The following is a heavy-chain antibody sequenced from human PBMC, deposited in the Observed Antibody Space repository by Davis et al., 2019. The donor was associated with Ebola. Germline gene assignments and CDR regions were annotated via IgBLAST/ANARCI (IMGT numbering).Heavy chain of an antibody. Sequence: SETLSLTCAVYGGSFSGYYWSWIRQPPGKGLEWIGEINHSGSTNYNPSLKSRVTISVDTSKNQFSLKLSSVTAADTAVYYCARDRIQLFAFDNWGQGTMVTVSS. CDR1: GGSFSGYY. CDR2: INHSGST. J-gene: IGHJ3*02. D-gene: IGHD5-18*01. V-gene: IGHV4-34*01. CDR3: ARDRIQLFAFDN.